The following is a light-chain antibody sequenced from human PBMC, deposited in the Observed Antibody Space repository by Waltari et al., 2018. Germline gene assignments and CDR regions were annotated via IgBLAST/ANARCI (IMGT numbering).Light chain of an antibody. CDR1: CGSVSTTYY. CDR3: VLSMGSGIWV. Sequence: QTVVTQEPSLSVSPGGTVTLTCCLSCGSVSTTYYPIGYHQAPGQAPRTRSFDTNPGAAGVPDRFSCSILANRAGLTITGDQACDESAYYGVLSMGSGIWVFGGGTKLTVL. CDR2: DTN. J-gene: IGLJ3*02. V-gene: IGLV8-61*01.